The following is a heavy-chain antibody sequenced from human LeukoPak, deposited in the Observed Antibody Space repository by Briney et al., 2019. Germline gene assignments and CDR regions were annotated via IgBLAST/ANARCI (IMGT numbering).Heavy chain of an antibody. CDR2: ISSSSSTI. CDR1: GFTFSSYN. Sequence: GGSLRLSCAASGFTFSSYNMNWVRQAPGKGLEWVSYISSSSSTIYYADSVKGRFTISRDNPKNSLYLQMNSLRDEDTAVYYCAREYSSSSGSVSDYWGQGTLVTVSS. D-gene: IGHD6-6*01. V-gene: IGHV3-48*02. J-gene: IGHJ4*02. CDR3: AREYSSSSGSVSDY.